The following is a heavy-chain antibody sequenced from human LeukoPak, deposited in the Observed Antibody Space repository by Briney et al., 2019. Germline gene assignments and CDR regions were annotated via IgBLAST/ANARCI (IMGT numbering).Heavy chain of an antibody. CDR2: INSDGSST. D-gene: IGHD2-15*01. CDR3: ASLGAAATINRDY. V-gene: IGHV3-74*01. J-gene: IGHJ4*02. Sequence: PGGSLRLSCAASGFTFSDYYMSWLRQAPGKGLVWVARINSDGSSTSYAHSVKGRFTISRDNSKNTLYLQMNSLRAEDTAVYYCASLGAAATINRDYWGQGTLVTVSS. CDR1: GFTFSDYY.